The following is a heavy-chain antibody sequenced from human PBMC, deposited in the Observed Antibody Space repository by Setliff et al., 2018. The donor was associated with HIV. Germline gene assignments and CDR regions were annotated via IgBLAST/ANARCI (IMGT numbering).Heavy chain of an antibody. Sequence: ASVKVSCKSSGYTFTGSFMHWVRQAPGQGLEWMGWINCNSGGTYYAQNFQGRVTMTRDTSINTAYMELSRLRSDDTAVYYCARGAERLLWSGITRFDPWGQGTLVTVSS. D-gene: IGHD3-10*01. J-gene: IGHJ5*02. CDR1: GYTFTGSF. CDR3: ARGAERLLWSGITRFDP. V-gene: IGHV1-2*02. CDR2: INCNSGGT.